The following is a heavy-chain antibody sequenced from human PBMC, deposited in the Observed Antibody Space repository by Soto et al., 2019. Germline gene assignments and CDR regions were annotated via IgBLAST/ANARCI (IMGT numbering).Heavy chain of an antibody. CDR1: GGSISSVSYY. V-gene: IGHV4-39*01. D-gene: IGHD2-2*01. Sequence: PSETLSLTCTVSGGSISSVSYYWGWIRQPPGKGLEWIGSIYYSGSAYYRQYLKSRVTMSVDTSKNQLSLKLSSVTAAYSSVYYCARLHCNSPNCVPLDPWGQGTLVTVSS. CDR2: IYYSGSA. J-gene: IGHJ5*02. CDR3: ARLHCNSPNCVPLDP.